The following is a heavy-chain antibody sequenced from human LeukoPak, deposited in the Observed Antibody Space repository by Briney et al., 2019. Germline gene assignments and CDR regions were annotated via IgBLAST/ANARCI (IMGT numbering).Heavy chain of an antibody. J-gene: IGHJ4*02. CDR3: ARGGQWDCSGGGCFFGSRRSYYFDY. CDR2: INHSGST. V-gene: IGHV4-34*01. Sequence: PSETLSLTCAVYGGSFSGYYWSWIRQPPGKGLEWIGEINHSGSTNYNPSLKSRVTIPVDTSKNQFSLKLSSVTAADTAVYYCARGGQWDCSGGGCFFGSRRSYYFDYWGQGTLVTVSS. D-gene: IGHD2-15*01. CDR1: GGSFSGYY.